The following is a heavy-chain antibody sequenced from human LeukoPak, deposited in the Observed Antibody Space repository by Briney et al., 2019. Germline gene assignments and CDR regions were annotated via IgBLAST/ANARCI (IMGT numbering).Heavy chain of an antibody. V-gene: IGHV4-39*07. D-gene: IGHD6-6*01. CDR3: ARAKSYIAARPSWFDP. CDR2: IYHSGST. Sequence: SETLSLTCTVSGGSINSGTYYWGWIRQPPGKGLEWIGSIYHSGSTNYNPSLKSRVTISVDTSKNQFSLKLSSVTAADTAVYYCARAKSYIAARPSWFDPWGQGTLVTVSS. J-gene: IGHJ5*02. CDR1: GGSINSGTYY.